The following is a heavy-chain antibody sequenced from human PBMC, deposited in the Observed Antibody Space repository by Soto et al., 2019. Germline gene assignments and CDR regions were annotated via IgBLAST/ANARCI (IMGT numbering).Heavy chain of an antibody. CDR3: ARILNGNYLFDY. CDR1: GFSLSDTRMG. CDR2: IFSNDEK. J-gene: IGHJ4*02. V-gene: IGHV2-26*01. D-gene: IGHD4-17*01. Sequence: QVTLKESGPALVKPTETLTLTCTVSGFSLSDTRMGVTWIRQPPGKALEWLAHIFSNDEKSYNTSLKSKLTTSKGTSKSQVVLAMTDMGPVDTATYYCARILNGNYLFDYWGQGTLVTVSS.